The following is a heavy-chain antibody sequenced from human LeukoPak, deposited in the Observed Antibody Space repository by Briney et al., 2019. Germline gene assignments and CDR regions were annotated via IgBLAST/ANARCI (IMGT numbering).Heavy chain of an antibody. CDR1: GGSISSYY. V-gene: IGHV4-59*01. J-gene: IGHJ6*02. Sequence: SETLSLTCTVSGGSISSYYWSWIRQPPGKGLEWIGYIYYSGSTNYNPSLKSRVTISVDTSKNQFSLKLSSVTAADTAAYYCARGYYYGSGSWDYYYYYDMDVWGQGTTVTVSS. CDR3: ARGYYYGSGSWDYYYYYDMDV. CDR2: IYYSGST. D-gene: IGHD3-10*01.